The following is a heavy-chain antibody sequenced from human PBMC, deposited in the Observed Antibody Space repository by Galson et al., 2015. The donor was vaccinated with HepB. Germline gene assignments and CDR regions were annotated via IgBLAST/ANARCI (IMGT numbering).Heavy chain of an antibody. V-gene: IGHV4-59*01. CDR1: GGSISSYY. D-gene: IGHD3-3*01. CDR3: ARGSGYDSWSGYLDPSFDYYYYMDV. CDR2: IYYSGST. J-gene: IGHJ6*03. Sequence: ETLSLTCTVSGGSISSYYWSWIWQPPGKGLEWIGYIYYSGSTNYNPSLKSRVTISVDTSKNQFSLKLSSVTAADTAVYYCARGSGYDSWSGYLDPSFDYYYYMDVWDKGTTVTVSS.